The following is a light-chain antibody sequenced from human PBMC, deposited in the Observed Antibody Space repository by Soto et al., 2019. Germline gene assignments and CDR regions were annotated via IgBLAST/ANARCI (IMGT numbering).Light chain of an antibody. CDR3: QQYNNWPWT. CDR1: QSVSSN. J-gene: IGKJ1*01. Sequence: EIVLTQSPGTLSLSPVERATLSCRASQSVSSNLAWYQQTPGQAPRLLIYGASTRATGIPARFSGSGSGTEFTLTISSLQSEDFAVYYCQQYNNWPWTFGQGTKVDIK. CDR2: GAS. V-gene: IGKV3-15*01.